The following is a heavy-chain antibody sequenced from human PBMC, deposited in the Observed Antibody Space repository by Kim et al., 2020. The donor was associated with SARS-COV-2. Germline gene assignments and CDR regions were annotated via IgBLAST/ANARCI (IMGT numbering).Heavy chain of an antibody. V-gene: IGHV3-11*05. J-gene: IGHJ6*01. CDR3: ASDFTDLALVTDYYYGMDV. CDR2: ISSSSYT. Sequence: GGSLRLSCAASGFTFSDYYMSWIRQAPGKGLEWVSYISSSSYTNYADSVKGRFTISRDHAKDSLYLQKNRLRAEDTAVYDCASDFTDLALVTDYYYGMDV. D-gene: IGHD3-9*01. CDR1: GFTFSDYY.